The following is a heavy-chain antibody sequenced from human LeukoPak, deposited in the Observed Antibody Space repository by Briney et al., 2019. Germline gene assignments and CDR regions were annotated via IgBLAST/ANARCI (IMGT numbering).Heavy chain of an antibody. CDR3: ARDHGDSDS. V-gene: IGHV3-7*01. Sequence: PGGSLRLSCAASGFTFSSYWMTWVRQAPGKGLEWVANINKDGSEKNYVDSVKGRFTTSRDNAKNSLYLHMNSLRAEDTAMYYCARDHGDSDSWGQGTLVTVSS. CDR2: INKDGSEK. J-gene: IGHJ4*02. D-gene: IGHD4-17*01. CDR1: GFTFSSYW.